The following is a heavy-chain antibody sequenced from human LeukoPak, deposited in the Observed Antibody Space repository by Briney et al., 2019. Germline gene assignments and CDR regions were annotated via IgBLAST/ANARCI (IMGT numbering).Heavy chain of an antibody. Sequence: GESLKISCKASGYTFTNYYFAWVRQMPGKGLEWMGIIYPGDSETRYSPSFQGQVTISADKSISTAYLQWSSLKASDTAMYYCARQGSGWGMIDYWGQGTLVTVSS. D-gene: IGHD6-19*01. CDR3: ARQGSGWGMIDY. V-gene: IGHV5-51*01. CDR2: IYPGDSET. CDR1: GYTFTNYY. J-gene: IGHJ4*02.